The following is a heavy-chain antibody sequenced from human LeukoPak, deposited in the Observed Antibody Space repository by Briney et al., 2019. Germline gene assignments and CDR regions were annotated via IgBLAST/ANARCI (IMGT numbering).Heavy chain of an antibody. CDR1: GFTFSSYA. Sequence: GGSLRLSCAASGFTFSSYAMSWVRQAPGKGLEWVSSISSSSSYIYYADSVKGRFTISRDNAKNSLYLQMNSLRAEDTAVYYCAREMATINPFDYWGQGTLVTVSS. J-gene: IGHJ4*02. CDR3: AREMATINPFDY. D-gene: IGHD5-24*01. CDR2: ISSSSSYI. V-gene: IGHV3-21*01.